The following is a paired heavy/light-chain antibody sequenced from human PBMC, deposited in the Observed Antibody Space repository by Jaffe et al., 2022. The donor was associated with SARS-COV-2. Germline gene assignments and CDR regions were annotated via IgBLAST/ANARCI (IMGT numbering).Light chain of an antibody. Sequence: DIQMTQSPSSLSASVGDRVTITCRASQSISNYLNWYQQKPGKAPELLIYAASSLQSGVPSRFSGSGSGTDFTLTISSLQPEDFATYYCQQSYSTPTLTFGGGTKVEIK. CDR1: QSISNY. J-gene: IGKJ4*01. CDR3: QQSYSTPTLT. V-gene: IGKV1-39*01. CDR2: AAS.
Heavy chain of an antibody. D-gene: IGHD2-15*01. J-gene: IGHJ6*02. CDR3: ARGFQGSSYYYYGMDV. CDR1: GFTFSIYS. CDR2: ISSSSSTI. V-gene: IGHV3-48*02. Sequence: EVQLVESGGGLVQPGGSLRLSCAASGFTFSIYSMNWVRQAPGKGLEWVSYISSSSSTIYYADSVKGRFTISRDNAKNSLYLQMNSLRDEDTAVYYCARGFQGSSYYYYGMDVWGQGTTVTVSS.